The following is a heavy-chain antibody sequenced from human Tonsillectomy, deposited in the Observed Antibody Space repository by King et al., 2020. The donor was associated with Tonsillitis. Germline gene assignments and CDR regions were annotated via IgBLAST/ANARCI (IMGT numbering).Heavy chain of an antibody. D-gene: IGHD1-26*01. V-gene: IGHV4-39*07. CDR1: GGSISSNSYF. Sequence: LQLQESGPGLVKPSETLSLTCTVSGGSISSNSYFWGWIRQPPGKGLEWIGSIYYRGTTYYNPSLKSRVTISVDTSKNQFSLKLSSVTAADTAVFYCARHRSTIVEATGFDYWGQGTLVTVSS. CDR2: IYYRGTT. J-gene: IGHJ4*02. CDR3: ARHRSTIVEATGFDY.